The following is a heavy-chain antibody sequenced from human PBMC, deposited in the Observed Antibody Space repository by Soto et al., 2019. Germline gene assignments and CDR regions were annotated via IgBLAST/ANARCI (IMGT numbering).Heavy chain of an antibody. CDR3: ARSDYGGNSWYFDY. CDR1: GGSISSYY. CDR2: IYYSGST. D-gene: IGHD4-17*01. J-gene: IGHJ4*02. Sequence: QVQLQESGPGLVKPSETLSLTCTVSGGSISSYYWSWIRQPPGKGLEWIGYIYYSGSTNYNPSLKSRVPISVDTSKNQFSLKLSSVTAADTAVYYCARSDYGGNSWYFDYWGRGTLVSVCS. V-gene: IGHV4-59*01.